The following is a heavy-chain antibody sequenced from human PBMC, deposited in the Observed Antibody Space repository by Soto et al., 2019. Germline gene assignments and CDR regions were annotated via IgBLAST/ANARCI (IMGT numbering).Heavy chain of an antibody. CDR3: ARNHYSYYYGSGSYYFDY. J-gene: IGHJ4*02. CDR2: INHSGST. CDR1: GGSFSGYY. V-gene: IGHV4-34*01. Sequence: SETLSLTCAVYGGSFSGYYWSWIRQPPGKGLEWIGEINHSGSTNYNPSLKSRVTISVDTSKNQFSLKLSSVTAADTAVYYCARNHYSYYYGSGSYYFDYWGQGTLVTVSS. D-gene: IGHD3-10*01.